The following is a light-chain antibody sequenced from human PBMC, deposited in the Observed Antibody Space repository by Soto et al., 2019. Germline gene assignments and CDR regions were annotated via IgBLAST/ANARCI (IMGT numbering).Light chain of an antibody. CDR1: QSISSY. CDR3: QQYNSYWT. J-gene: IGKJ1*01. Sequence: DIQMTQCPSSLSACLGDRVTITCRASQSISSYLNWYQQKPGKAPKLLIYKASSLESGVPSRFSGSGSGTEFTLTISSLKPEDFATYYCQQYNSYWTFAQGTKVDIK. V-gene: IGKV1-5*03. CDR2: KAS.